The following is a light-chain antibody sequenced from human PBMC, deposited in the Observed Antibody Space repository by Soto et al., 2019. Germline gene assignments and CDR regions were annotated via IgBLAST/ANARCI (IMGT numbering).Light chain of an antibody. V-gene: IGKV3-11*01. CDR3: QQHINWPLT. CDR1: QTVSSS. CDR2: EAS. J-gene: IGKJ4*01. Sequence: EIGLTQSPATLSLSPGERATLSCRASQTVSSSLAWYQQKPGQAPRLLIYEASNRATGIPARFSGSGSGADFTLTISSIEPEDFALYYCQQHINWPLTFGGGTKVDIK.